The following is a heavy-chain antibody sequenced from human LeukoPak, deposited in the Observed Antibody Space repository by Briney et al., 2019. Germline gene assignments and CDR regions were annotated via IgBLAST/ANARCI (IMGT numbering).Heavy chain of an antibody. Sequence: SETLSLTCTVSGGSISSSSYYWGWIRQPPGKGLEWIGSIYYSGSTYYNPSLKSRVTISVDTSKNQFSLKLSSVTAADTVVYYCATYCSSTSCYGGAFDIWGQGTMVTVSS. CDR1: GGSISSSSYY. D-gene: IGHD2-2*01. CDR3: ATYCSSTSCYGGAFDI. CDR2: IYYSGST. V-gene: IGHV4-39*07. J-gene: IGHJ3*02.